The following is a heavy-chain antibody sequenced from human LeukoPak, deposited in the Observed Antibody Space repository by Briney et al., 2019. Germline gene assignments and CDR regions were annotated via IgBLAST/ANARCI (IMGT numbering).Heavy chain of an antibody. D-gene: IGHD6-19*01. J-gene: IGHJ4*02. V-gene: IGHV3-30*04. CDR3: ARDPTAGSGWFGRGYFDY. CDR1: GFTFSSYA. Sequence: GGSLRLSCAASGFTFSSYAMHWVRQAPGKGLEWVAVISYDGSNKYYADSVKGRFTISRDNSKNTLHLQMNSLRAEDTAVYYCARDPTAGSGWFGRGYFDYWGQGTLVTVSS. CDR2: ISYDGSNK.